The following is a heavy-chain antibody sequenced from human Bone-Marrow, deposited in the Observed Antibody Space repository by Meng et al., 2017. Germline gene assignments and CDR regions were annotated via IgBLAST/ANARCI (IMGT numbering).Heavy chain of an antibody. J-gene: IGHJ4*02. Sequence: QWPLQESGPELVKPSGTLSLTCVVSGGSISSIDWWSWVRQPPGKGLEWIGEIYHGGDTNYNPSLKSRVTIAIDKSKNQFSLKLSSVTAADTAVYYCASWIYSCGWQWGQGALVTVSS. CDR2: IYHGGDT. V-gene: IGHV4/OR15-8*02. CDR3: ASWIYSCGWQ. D-gene: IGHD6-19*01. CDR1: GGSISSIDW.